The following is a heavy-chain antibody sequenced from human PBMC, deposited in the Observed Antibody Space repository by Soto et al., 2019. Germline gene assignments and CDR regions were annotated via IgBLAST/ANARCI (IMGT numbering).Heavy chain of an antibody. CDR1: GGSISSGDYY. CDR3: ARGDDYVWGSYRYRGAPDY. CDR2: IYYSGST. Sequence: QVQLQESGPGLVKPSQTLSLTCTVSGGSISSGDYYWSWIRQPPGKGLEWIGYIYYSGSTYYNPSLKSRVTITVDTSKHQYSLKLSSVTAADTAVYYCARGDDYVWGSYRYRGAPDYWGQGTLVTVSS. J-gene: IGHJ4*02. D-gene: IGHD3-16*02. V-gene: IGHV4-30-4*01.